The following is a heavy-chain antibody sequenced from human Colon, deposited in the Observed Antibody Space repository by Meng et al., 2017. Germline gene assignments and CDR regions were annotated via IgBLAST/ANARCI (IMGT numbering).Heavy chain of an antibody. CDR3: ARARVGRSFDY. D-gene: IGHD3-16*01. CDR1: GGSISSGSGSDY. Sequence: LRLSCTVSGGSISSGSGSDYWSWIRQSASKGLEYIGRIYASGDSNYNPSLKSRVTISVDTSKNQFSLKLDSVTAADTAVHYCARARVGRSFDYWGQGTLVTVSS. V-gene: IGHV4-61*02. J-gene: IGHJ4*02. CDR2: IYASGDS.